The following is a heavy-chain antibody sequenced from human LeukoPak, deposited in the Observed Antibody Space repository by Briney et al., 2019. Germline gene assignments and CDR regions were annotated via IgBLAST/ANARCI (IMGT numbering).Heavy chain of an antibody. CDR2: IKQDGSEK. J-gene: IGHJ3*02. CDR3: AKVKYYYDSSGYYPDAFDI. Sequence: GGSLRLSCAASGFTFSSYSMNWVRQAPGKGLEWVANIKQDGSEKYYVDSVKGRFTISRDNAKNSPYLQMNSLRAEDTAVYYCAKVKYYYDSSGYYPDAFDIWGQGTMVTVSS. CDR1: GFTFSSYS. V-gene: IGHV3-7*01. D-gene: IGHD3-22*01.